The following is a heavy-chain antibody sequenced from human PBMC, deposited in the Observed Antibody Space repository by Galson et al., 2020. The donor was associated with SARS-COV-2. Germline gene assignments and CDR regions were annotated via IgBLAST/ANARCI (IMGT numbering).Heavy chain of an antibody. D-gene: IGHD3-10*01. Sequence: GESLKISCKGSGYSFTSYWIGWVRQMPGKGLEWMGIIYPGDSDTRYSPSFQGQVTISADKSISTAYLQWSSLKASDTAMYYCARLRPESMVRGVSYYFDYWGQGTLVTVSS. J-gene: IGHJ4*02. V-gene: IGHV5-51*01. CDR2: IYPGDSDT. CDR1: GYSFTSYW. CDR3: ARLRPESMVRGVSYYFDY.